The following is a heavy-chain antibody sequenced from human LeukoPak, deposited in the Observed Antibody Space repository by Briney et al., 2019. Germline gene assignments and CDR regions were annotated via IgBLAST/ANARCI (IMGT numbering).Heavy chain of an antibody. CDR2: INHSGST. CDR3: ARDGSFTYYYDSSGLDAFDI. Sequence: SETLSLTCAVYGGSFSGYYWSWIRQPPGKGLEWIGEINHSGSTNYNPSLKSRVTISVDTSKNQFSLKLSSVTAADTAVYYCARDGSFTYYYDSSGLDAFDIWGQGTMVTVSS. D-gene: IGHD3-22*01. CDR1: GGSFSGYY. J-gene: IGHJ3*02. V-gene: IGHV4-34*09.